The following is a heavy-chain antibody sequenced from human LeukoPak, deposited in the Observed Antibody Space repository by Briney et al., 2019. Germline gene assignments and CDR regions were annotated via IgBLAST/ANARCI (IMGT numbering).Heavy chain of an antibody. CDR2: ISGSGGST. CDR3: AKVPLGGYSYGWAPFDF. CDR1: GFTFSSYA. Sequence: GGSLRLSCAASGFTFSSYAMSWVRQAPGKGLEWVSAISGSGGSTYYTHPAKGRFTISRDNPKNTLYLQMNSLRAEDTAVYCCAKVPLGGYSYGWAPFDFWGQGTLVTVSS. D-gene: IGHD5-18*01. V-gene: IGHV3-23*01. J-gene: IGHJ4*02.